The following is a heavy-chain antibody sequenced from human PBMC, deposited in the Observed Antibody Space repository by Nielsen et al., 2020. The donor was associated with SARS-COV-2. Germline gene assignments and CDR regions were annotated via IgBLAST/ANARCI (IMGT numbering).Heavy chain of an antibody. V-gene: IGHV1-69*04. CDR1: GGTFSSYA. D-gene: IGHD3-9*01. CDR2: IVPLRDTT. J-gene: IGHJ3*01. Sequence: SVKVSCKASGGTFSSYAITWVRQAPGQGLEWMGRIVPLRDTTSHAPNFQDRVTLTADKATSTAYMELSSLRSEDTAVYFCARGSRTYYDILTDWGQGTMVTVSS. CDR3: ARGSRTYYDILTD.